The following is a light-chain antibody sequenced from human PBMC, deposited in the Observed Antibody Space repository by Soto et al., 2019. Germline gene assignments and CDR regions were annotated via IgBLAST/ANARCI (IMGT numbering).Light chain of an antibody. CDR2: GAS. CDR3: QHYGSSLWT. J-gene: IGKJ1*01. V-gene: IGKV3-20*01. CDR1: QSVSSSY. Sequence: EIVLTQSPGPLSLSPGERATLSCRSSQSVSSSYLAWYQKKPGQAPRLIISGASSRATGIPDRFSGSGSGTDFTLTISRLEPEDVAVYFCQHYGSSLWTLGQGTKVDIK.